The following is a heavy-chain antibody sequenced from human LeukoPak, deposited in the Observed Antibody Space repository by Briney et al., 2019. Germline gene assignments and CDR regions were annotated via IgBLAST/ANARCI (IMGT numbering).Heavy chain of an antibody. D-gene: IGHD2-15*01. V-gene: IGHV1-2*02. CDR3: AYCSGGSCYRWFDP. J-gene: IGHJ5*02. CDR1: GYTFTGYY. Sequence: ASVKVSCKASGYTFTGYYMHWVRQAPGQGLEWMGWINPNSGGTNYAQKFQGRVTMTRDTSISTAYMELSRLRSEDTAVYYCAYCSGGSCYRWFDPWGQGTLVTVSS. CDR2: INPNSGGT.